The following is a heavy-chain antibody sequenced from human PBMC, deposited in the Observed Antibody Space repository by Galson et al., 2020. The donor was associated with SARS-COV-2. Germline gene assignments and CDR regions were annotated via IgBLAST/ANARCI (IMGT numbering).Heavy chain of an antibody. CDR3: ARAGPIVANWFDP. CDR2: IYYNGNT. CDR1: GGSISNYY. J-gene: IGHJ5*02. V-gene: IGHV4-59*01. Sequence: PSETLSLTCTVSGGSISNYYWSWIRQPPGKGLEWIGYIYYNGNTNYSPSLKSRATISLDTSKSQFSLKLNSVTAADTAVYYCARAGPIVANWFDPWGQGTLVTVSS. D-gene: IGHD2-15*01.